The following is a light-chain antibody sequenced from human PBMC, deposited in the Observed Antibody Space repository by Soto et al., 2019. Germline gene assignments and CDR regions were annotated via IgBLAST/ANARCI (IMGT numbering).Light chain of an antibody. CDR1: QTIGTY. V-gene: IGKV1-39*01. CDR2: DAS. CDR3: QQGYNTFWT. J-gene: IGKJ1*01. Sequence: IEVTQSPSSLAASLGDRVTITCRASQTIGTYVNWYRQKSGAAPELLIYDASTLQSGVPSRFRGGASGTDFTLTISNLQPEDSATYFCQQGYNTFWTFGRGTKVDI.